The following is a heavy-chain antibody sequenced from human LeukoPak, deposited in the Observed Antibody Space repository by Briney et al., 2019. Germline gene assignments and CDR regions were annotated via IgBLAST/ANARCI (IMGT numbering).Heavy chain of an antibody. J-gene: IGHJ4*02. D-gene: IGHD6-13*01. V-gene: IGHV4-30-2*01. CDR3: ARGPAGIAAAGRGSFDY. Sequence: SETLSLTCAVSGGSISSGGYSWSWIRQPPGKGLEWIGYIYHSGSTYYNPSLKSRVTISVDRSKNQFSLKLSSMTAADTAVYYCARGPAGIAAAGRGSFDYWGQGTLVTVSS. CDR2: IYHSGST. CDR1: GGSISSGGYS.